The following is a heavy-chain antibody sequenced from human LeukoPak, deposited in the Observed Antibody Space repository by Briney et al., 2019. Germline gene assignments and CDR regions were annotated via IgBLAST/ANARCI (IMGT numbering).Heavy chain of an antibody. V-gene: IGHV4-4*07. D-gene: IGHD4-11*01. J-gene: IGHJ6*03. CDR1: GGSISSYY. CDR2: IYTSGST. Sequence: PSETLSLTCTVSGGSISSYYWIWIRQPAGKGLEWIGRIYTSGSTNSKPSVKSRVTMAVDTSQNQFSLKLSAVTAADTAVHYCARDRYDYSNYYYYYYWDVWGKGTTVTVSS. CDR3: ARDRYDYSNYYYYYYWDV.